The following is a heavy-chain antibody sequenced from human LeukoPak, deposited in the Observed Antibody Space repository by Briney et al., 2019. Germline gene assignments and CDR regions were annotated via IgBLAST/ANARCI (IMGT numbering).Heavy chain of an antibody. Sequence: GGSLRLSCAASGFTFSNYAMSWVRQAPGKGLEWVSSISGGSESTAYAGSVKGRLTISRDNSKNMLYMQMNSLRVEDTAVYYCAKELWSGYHNPFDSWGQGTLVTVSS. CDR1: GFTFSNYA. CDR2: ISGGSEST. D-gene: IGHD3-3*01. V-gene: IGHV3-23*01. J-gene: IGHJ4*02. CDR3: AKELWSGYHNPFDS.